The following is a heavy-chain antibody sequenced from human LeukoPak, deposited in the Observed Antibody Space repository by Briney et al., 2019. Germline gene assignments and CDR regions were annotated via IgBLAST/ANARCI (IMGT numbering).Heavy chain of an antibody. CDR2: IYYSGGT. CDR1: VGSINSYY. J-gene: IGHJ6*03. V-gene: IGHV4-59*01. Sequence: MPSETLSLTCTVSVGSINSYYWHWIRQPPGKGLEWIGYIYYSGGTNYNPSLKSRVTIAVDTSKNQFSLKLNSVTAADTALYGWARRAEGVGTYYMDVWGKGTPVTASS. D-gene: IGHD1-1*01. CDR3: ARRAEGVGTYYMDV.